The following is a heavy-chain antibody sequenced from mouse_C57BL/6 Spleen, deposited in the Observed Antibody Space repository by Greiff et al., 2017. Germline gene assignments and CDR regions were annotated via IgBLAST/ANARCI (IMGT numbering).Heavy chain of an antibody. CDR2: LSSGSSTI. CDR3: ARLIYLDY. J-gene: IGHJ2*01. Sequence: EVQLVESGGGLVKPGGSLKLSCAASGFTFSDYGMHWVSQAPEKGLEWVAYLSSGSSTIYYADTVKGRFTISSDNAKNTLFLQMTSLRSEDTAMYYCARLIYLDYWGQGTTLTVSS. CDR1: GFTFSDYG. V-gene: IGHV5-17*01.